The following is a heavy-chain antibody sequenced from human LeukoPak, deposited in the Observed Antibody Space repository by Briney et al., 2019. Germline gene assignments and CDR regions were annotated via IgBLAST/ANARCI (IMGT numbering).Heavy chain of an antibody. Sequence: KASETLSLTCSASGYSFTSGHYWGWIRQPPGKGLEWIANIYHTGSAHYNPSLKSRVTISVDTSKNQFSLKLSSVTAADTAVYYCARYCTSTTCILRGFDYWGQGTLVTVSS. D-gene: IGHD2-2*01. J-gene: IGHJ4*02. CDR1: GYSFTSGHY. CDR3: ARYCTSTTCILRGFDY. CDR2: IYHTGSA. V-gene: IGHV4-38-2*01.